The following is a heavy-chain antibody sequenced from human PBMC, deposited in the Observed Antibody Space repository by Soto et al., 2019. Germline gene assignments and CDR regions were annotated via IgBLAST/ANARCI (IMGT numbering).Heavy chain of an antibody. V-gene: IGHV4-59*08. Sequence: QVQLQESGPGLVKPSETLSLTCTVSGVSISSYYWSWIRQPPGKGLEWIGYIYYSGSTKYNPSLKSRVTISEDTSKNQFSLKMTSVTAADTAVYYCARLRVRYSSGPLGYYFGMDVWGQGTSVTVSS. CDR1: GVSISSYY. CDR2: IYYSGST. D-gene: IGHD6-19*01. CDR3: ARLRVRYSSGPLGYYFGMDV. J-gene: IGHJ6*02.